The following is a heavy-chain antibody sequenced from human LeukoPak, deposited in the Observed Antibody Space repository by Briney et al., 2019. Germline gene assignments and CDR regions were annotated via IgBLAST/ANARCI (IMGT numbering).Heavy chain of an antibody. CDR3: ARTTDLDY. CDR2: ISWNSGSI. CDR1: GFTFDDYA. V-gene: IGHV3-9*01. Sequence: GGSLRLSCAASGFTFDDYAMHWVRQAPGKGLEWVSGISWNSGSIGYADSVKGRFTISRDNAKNSLYLQMNSLRAEDTAVYYCARTTDLDYWGQGTLVTVSS. J-gene: IGHJ4*02. D-gene: IGHD1-14*01.